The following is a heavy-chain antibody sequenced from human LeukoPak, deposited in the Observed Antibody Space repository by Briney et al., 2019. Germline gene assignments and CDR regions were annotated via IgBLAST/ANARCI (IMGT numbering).Heavy chain of an antibody. V-gene: IGHV4-38-2*02. Sequence: NPSETLSLTCTVSGGSISSGYYWGWIRQPPGKGLEWIGSIYHSGSTYYNPSLKSRVTISVDTSKNQFSLKLSSVTAADTAVYYCARGKSAGRLTYYYYYYMDVWGKGTTVTVSS. D-gene: IGHD6-19*01. CDR3: ARGKSAGRLTYYYYYYMDV. J-gene: IGHJ6*03. CDR1: GGSISSGYY. CDR2: IYHSGST.